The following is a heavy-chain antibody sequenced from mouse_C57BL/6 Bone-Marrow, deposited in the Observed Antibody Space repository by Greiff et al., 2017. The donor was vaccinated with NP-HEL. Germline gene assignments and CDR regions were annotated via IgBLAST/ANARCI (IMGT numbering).Heavy chain of an antibody. CDR1: GFTFSDYY. Sequence: DVQLVESEGGLVQPGSSMKLSCTASGFTFSDYYMAWVRQVPEKGLEWVANINYDGSSTYYLDSLKSRFIISRDNAKNILYLQMSSLKSEDTATYYCARVDYYGSRRWYFDVWGTGTTVTVSS. J-gene: IGHJ1*03. V-gene: IGHV5-16*01. CDR2: INYDGSST. CDR3: ARVDYYGSRRWYFDV. D-gene: IGHD1-1*01.